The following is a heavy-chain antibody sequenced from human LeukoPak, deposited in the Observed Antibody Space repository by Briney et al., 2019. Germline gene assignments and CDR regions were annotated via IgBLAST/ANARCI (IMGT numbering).Heavy chain of an antibody. CDR3: ARRYTASPGERFDY. CDR2: IYSSGNT. D-gene: IGHD2-2*02. V-gene: IGHV4-59*08. CDR1: GGSISNYY. J-gene: IGHJ4*02. Sequence: PSETLSLTCTVSGGSISNYYWTWIRQPPGKGLEWIGYIYSSGNTNYNPSPNSRVTISLDTSKNQFSLILRSLTAADTAVYYCARRYTASPGERFDYWGQGTLVTVSS.